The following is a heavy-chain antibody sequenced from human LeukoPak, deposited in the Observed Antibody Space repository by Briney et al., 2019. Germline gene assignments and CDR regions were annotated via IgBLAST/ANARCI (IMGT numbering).Heavy chain of an antibody. CDR2: SXNT. D-gene: IGHD2-15*01. Sequence: SXNTNYNPSLKSRVTMSVDRSKNHFSLKLSSVTVADTAVYYCARGPRRPVVVVVAASGWFDPWGQGTLVTVSS. V-gene: IGHV4-34*01. J-gene: IGHJ5*02. CDR3: ARGPRRPVVVVVAASGWFDP.